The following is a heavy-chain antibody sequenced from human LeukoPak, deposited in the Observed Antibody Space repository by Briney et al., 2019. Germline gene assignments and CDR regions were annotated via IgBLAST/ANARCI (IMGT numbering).Heavy chain of an antibody. Sequence: SETLSLTCTVSGGSISSYYWSWIRQPPGKGLEWIGYIYYSGSTNYNPSLKSRVTISVDTSKNQFSLKLSSVTAADTAVYYCARSLRWRNWFDPWGQGTLVTVSS. CDR3: ARSLRWRNWFDP. J-gene: IGHJ5*02. D-gene: IGHD5-24*01. V-gene: IGHV4-59*12. CDR1: GGSISSYY. CDR2: IYYSGST.